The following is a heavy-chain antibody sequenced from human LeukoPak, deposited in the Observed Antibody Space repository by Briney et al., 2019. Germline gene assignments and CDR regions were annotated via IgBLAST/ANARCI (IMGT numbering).Heavy chain of an antibody. CDR2: ISGSGGDT. V-gene: IGHV3-23*01. CDR3: AKWSVRYYFDY. Sequence: GALRLSCAASGFSFRSYGMSWVRQAPGKGLEWVSAISGSGGDTYYADSVKGRFIVSRDNSKNTLYLQMNSLRAEDTAVYYCAKWSVRYYFDYWGQGTLVTVSS. CDR1: GFSFRSYG. J-gene: IGHJ4*02.